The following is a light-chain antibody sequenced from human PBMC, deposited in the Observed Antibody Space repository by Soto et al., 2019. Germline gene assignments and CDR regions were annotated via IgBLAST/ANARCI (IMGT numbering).Light chain of an antibody. Sequence: QSALTQSSSVSAAAGQKVSISCSGSYSNIGSNFVSWYQHFPGSAPKLVIYDNSQRPSGIPDRFSGSKSGSSATLGLTGLQTGDEAYYYCGTWDSSLSVVVFGGGTKLTVL. CDR2: DNS. J-gene: IGLJ2*01. CDR1: YSNIGSNF. V-gene: IGLV1-51*01. CDR3: GTWDSSLSVVV.